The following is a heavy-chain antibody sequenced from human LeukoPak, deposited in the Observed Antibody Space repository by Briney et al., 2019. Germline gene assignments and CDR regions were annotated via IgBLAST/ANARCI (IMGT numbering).Heavy chain of an antibody. V-gene: IGHV3-23*01. CDR3: AKDHFTMVRGVIITWLDY. CDR1: GFTFSSYA. J-gene: IGHJ4*02. Sequence: HPGGSLRLSCAASGFTFSSYAMSWVRQAPGKGLEWVSGISGSGGSTYYADSVKGRFTISRDNSKNTLYLQMNSLRAEDTAVYYCAKDHFTMVRGVIITWLDYWGQGTLVTVPS. D-gene: IGHD3-10*01. CDR2: ISGSGGST.